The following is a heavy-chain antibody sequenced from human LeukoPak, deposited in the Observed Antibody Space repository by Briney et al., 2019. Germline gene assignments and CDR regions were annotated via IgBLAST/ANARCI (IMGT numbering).Heavy chain of an antibody. Sequence: ASVKVSCKASGYTFTGYYMHWVRQAPGQGLEWMGWINPNSGGTNYAEKFQGRVTMTRDTSISTAYMELSRLRSDDTAVYYCARERQEEYYFDYWGQGTLVSVFS. V-gene: IGHV1-2*02. CDR3: ARERQEEYYFDY. CDR1: GYTFTGYY. CDR2: INPNSGGT. J-gene: IGHJ4*02.